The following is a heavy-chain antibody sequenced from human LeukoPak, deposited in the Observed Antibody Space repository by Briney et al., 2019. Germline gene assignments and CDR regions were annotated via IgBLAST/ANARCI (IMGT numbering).Heavy chain of an antibody. Sequence: GGSLRLSCAASGFTFSDYWMHWVRQAPGKGLLWVSRIKCDGSSTSYADSVKGRFTISRDNAKNTLYLQMNSLRAEDTAVYYCARDLFYCSGGSCYSRNGFDIWGQGTMVTVSS. CDR2: IKCDGSST. CDR3: ARDLFYCSGGSCYSRNGFDI. V-gene: IGHV3-74*01. D-gene: IGHD2-15*01. CDR1: GFTFSDYW. J-gene: IGHJ3*02.